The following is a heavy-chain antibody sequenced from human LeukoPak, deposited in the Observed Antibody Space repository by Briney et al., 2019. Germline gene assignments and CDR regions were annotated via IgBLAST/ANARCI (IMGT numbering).Heavy chain of an antibody. J-gene: IGHJ4*02. D-gene: IGHD2-15*01. CDR2: IWYDGSNK. CDR1: GFTFDDYA. CDR3: AKGGRNYCDY. Sequence: GGSLRLSWAASGFTFDDYAMHWVRQAPGKGLEWVAVIWYDGSNKYYADSVKGRFTISRDNSKNTLYLQMNSLRAEDTAVYYCAKGGRNYCDYWGQGPWSPSPQ. V-gene: IGHV3-33*06.